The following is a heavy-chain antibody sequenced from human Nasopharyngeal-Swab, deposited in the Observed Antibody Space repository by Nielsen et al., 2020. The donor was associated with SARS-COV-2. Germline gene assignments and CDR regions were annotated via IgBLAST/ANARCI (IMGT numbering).Heavy chain of an antibody. CDR3: ARRGSVGDY. V-gene: IGHV4-4*02. CDR2: IYYSGST. J-gene: IGHJ4*02. Sequence: SETLSLTCAVSGGSISSSNWWSWVRQPPGKGLEWIGEIYYSGSTYYNPSLKSRVTISVDTSKNQFSLKLSSVTAADTAVYYCARRGSVGDYWGQGTLVTVSS. D-gene: IGHD4-23*01. CDR1: GGSISSSNW.